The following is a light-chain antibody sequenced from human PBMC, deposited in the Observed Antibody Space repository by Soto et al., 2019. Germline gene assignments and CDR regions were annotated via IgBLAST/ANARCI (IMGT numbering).Light chain of an antibody. Sequence: QAVLTQPVSVSGSPGQSITISCTGTSSDVGRYNLVSWYQQHAAKAPKLMIYDVTKRPSGVSNRFSGSKSGNTASLTISGLQAEDEADYYCCSYAGSSAFEFGGGTKLTVL. CDR1: SSDVGRYNL. CDR2: DVT. V-gene: IGLV2-23*02. J-gene: IGLJ2*01. CDR3: CSYAGSSAFE.